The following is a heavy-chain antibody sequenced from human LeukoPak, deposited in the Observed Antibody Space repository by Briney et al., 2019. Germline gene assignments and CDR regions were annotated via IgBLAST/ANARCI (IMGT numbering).Heavy chain of an antibody. CDR1: GFTFSNAW. D-gene: IGHD1-26*01. V-gene: IGHV3-15*01. Sequence: GGSLRLSCAASGFTFSNAWMSWVRQAPGKGLEWVGRIKSKTDGGTTDYAAPVKGRFTISRDDSKNTLYLQMNSLKTEDTAVYYCTTDLMWELGDRNAFDIWGQGTMVTVSS. J-gene: IGHJ3*02. CDR3: TTDLMWELGDRNAFDI. CDR2: IKSKTDGGTT.